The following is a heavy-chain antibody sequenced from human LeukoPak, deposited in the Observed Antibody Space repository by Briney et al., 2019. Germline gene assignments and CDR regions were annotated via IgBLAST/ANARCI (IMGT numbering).Heavy chain of an antibody. Sequence: GGSLRLSCATSGFTFRSYEMNWVRQAPGKGLEWVSYISSSSSTIFYADSVKGRFSISRDNAKNSLLLQMNSLRAEDTAVYYCARSIAAVPDYWGQGTLVTASS. CDR2: ISSSSSTI. V-gene: IGHV3-48*03. D-gene: IGHD6-13*01. CDR1: GFTFRSYE. J-gene: IGHJ4*02. CDR3: ARSIAAVPDY.